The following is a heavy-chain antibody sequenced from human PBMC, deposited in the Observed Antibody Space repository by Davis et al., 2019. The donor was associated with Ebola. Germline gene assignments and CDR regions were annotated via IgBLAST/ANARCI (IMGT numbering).Heavy chain of an antibody. D-gene: IGHD1-26*01. V-gene: IGHV1-46*01. J-gene: IGHJ6*02. Sequence: ASVKVSCKAFGYTFTNYYVHWVRQAPGQGLEWMGVINPSAGYTNYAQKFQGRVTITRDTSTSTVYMEVRRLRSDDTAVYYCAGGRYFDFHTPGDLYYVYGLGVWGQGTTVTVSS. CDR1: GYTFTNYY. CDR2: INPSAGYT. CDR3: AGGRYFDFHTPGDLYYVYGLGV.